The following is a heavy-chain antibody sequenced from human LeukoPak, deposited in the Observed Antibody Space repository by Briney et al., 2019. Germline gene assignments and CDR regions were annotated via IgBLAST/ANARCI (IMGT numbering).Heavy chain of an antibody. CDR2: IGTAGDT. D-gene: IGHD1-14*01. J-gene: IGHJ2*01. CDR1: GFTFSSYD. Sequence: PPGGSLRLSCAASGFTFSSYDMHWVRQATGKGLEWVSAIGTAGDTYYPGSVKGRFTISRENAKNSLYLQMNSLRAEDTAVYYCARGPPVFTEAWWYFDLWGRGTLVTVS. V-gene: IGHV3-13*01. CDR3: ARGPPVFTEAWWYFDL.